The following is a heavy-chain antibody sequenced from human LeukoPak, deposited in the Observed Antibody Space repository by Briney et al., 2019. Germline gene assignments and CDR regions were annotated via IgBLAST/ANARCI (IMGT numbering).Heavy chain of an antibody. J-gene: IGHJ5*01. CDR1: GDSISGKY. Sequence: SETLSLTCIVSGDSISGKYWSWIRRPAGKGLGWLGRIYSSGTTDYSPSLMSRVTMSLDTSKNHISLRLRSVTAADTAVYYCARLDILVPRAVEWFDPWGQGTVVTVSS. D-gene: IGHD2-2*01. CDR3: ARLDILVPRAVEWFDP. CDR2: IYSSGTT. V-gene: IGHV4-4*07.